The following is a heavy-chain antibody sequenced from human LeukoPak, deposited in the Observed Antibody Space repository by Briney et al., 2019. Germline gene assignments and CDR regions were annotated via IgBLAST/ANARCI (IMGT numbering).Heavy chain of an antibody. CDR3: ARLQLWTGTPLDY. Sequence: GGSLRLSCAASGFTFSDYYMSWIRQAPGEGLEWVSYISSSGSTIYYADSVKGRFTISRDNAKNSLYLQMNSLRAEDTAVYYCARLQLWTGTPLDYWGQGTLVTVSS. CDR1: GFTFSDYY. CDR2: ISSSGSTI. V-gene: IGHV3-11*04. J-gene: IGHJ4*02. D-gene: IGHD5-18*01.